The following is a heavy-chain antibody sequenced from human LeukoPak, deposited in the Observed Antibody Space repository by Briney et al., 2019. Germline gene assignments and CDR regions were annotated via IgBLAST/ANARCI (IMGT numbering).Heavy chain of an antibody. V-gene: IGHV3-7*05. Sequence: GGSLRLSCEASGFTFSSYWMSWVRQAPGKGLEWVANINEDGSEKYYVESVKGRFTISRDNAKNSLYLQMDSLRAEDMAVYYCARDGPHYDFWSGTAYWGQGTLVTVSS. CDR1: GFTFSSYW. CDR2: INEDGSEK. D-gene: IGHD3-3*01. CDR3: ARDGPHYDFWSGTAY. J-gene: IGHJ4*02.